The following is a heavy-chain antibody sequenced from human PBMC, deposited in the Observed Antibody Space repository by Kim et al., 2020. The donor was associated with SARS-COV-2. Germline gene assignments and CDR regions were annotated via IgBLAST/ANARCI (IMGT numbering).Heavy chain of an antibody. V-gene: IGHV1-69*06. J-gene: IGHJ2*01. CDR2: IIPIFGTA. CDR1: GGTFSSYA. D-gene: IGHD3-22*01. CDR3: ARRASSGYYWYFDL. Sequence: SVKVSCKASGGTFSSYAISWVLQAPGQGLEWLGGIIPIFGTANYAQKFQGRVTITADKSTSTAYMELSSLRSEDTAVYYCARRASSGYYWYFDLWGRGTLVTVSS.